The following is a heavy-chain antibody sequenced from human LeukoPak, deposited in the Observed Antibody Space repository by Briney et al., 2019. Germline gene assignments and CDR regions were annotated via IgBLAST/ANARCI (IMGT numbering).Heavy chain of an antibody. CDR3: ARGQVWYSSGRTPFY. Sequence: ASVKVSCKASGYTFTGYYMHWVRQAPGQGLEWMGWINPNSGGTNYAQKFQGRVTMTRDTSISTAYMELSRLRSDDTAVYYCARGQVWYSSGRTPFYWGQGTLVTVSS. D-gene: IGHD6-19*01. CDR2: INPNSGGT. CDR1: GYTFTGYY. V-gene: IGHV1-2*02. J-gene: IGHJ4*02.